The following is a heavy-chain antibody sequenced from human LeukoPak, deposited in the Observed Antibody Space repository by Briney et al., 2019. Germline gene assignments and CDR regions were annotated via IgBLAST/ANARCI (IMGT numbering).Heavy chain of an antibody. J-gene: IGHJ4*02. CDR1: GGSIGSYY. D-gene: IGHD3-10*01. CDR3: ARDSEYGSGSYPYAY. V-gene: IGHV4-4*07. Sequence: SETLSLTCSGSGGSIGSYYWSWLRRPPGEGLEWIWRVYTSGITNYHPSLKSRVTMSIDTSKNQFSLRLSSVTAADTAVYYCARDSEYGSGSYPYAYWGPGTLVTVSS. CDR2: VYTSGIT.